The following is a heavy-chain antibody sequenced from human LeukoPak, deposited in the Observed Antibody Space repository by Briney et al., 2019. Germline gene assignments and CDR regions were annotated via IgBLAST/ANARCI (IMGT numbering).Heavy chain of an antibody. Sequence: SETLSLTCTVSGGSISSGGYYWSWIRQHPGKGLEWIGYIYYSGSTYYNPSLKSRVTISVDTSKNQFSLKLSSVTAADTAVYYCARDKPHYYDSSGYYTNYYYYGMDVWGQGTTVTVSS. D-gene: IGHD3-22*01. V-gene: IGHV4-31*03. CDR3: ARDKPHYYDSSGYYTNYYYYGMDV. CDR2: IYYSGST. CDR1: GGSISSGGYY. J-gene: IGHJ6*02.